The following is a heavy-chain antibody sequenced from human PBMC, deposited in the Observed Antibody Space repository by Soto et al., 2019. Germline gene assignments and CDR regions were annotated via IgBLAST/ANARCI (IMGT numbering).Heavy chain of an antibody. Sequence: SETLSLTCAVYGGSFSGYYWSWIRQPPGKGLEWIGEINHSGSTNYNPSLKSRVTISVDTSKNQFSLKLSSVTAADTAVYYCARGRSAVAGIGGYYYYYYGMDVWGQGTTVTVSS. CDR1: GGSFSGYY. V-gene: IGHV4-34*01. J-gene: IGHJ6*02. CDR3: ARGRSAVAGIGGYYYYYYGMDV. CDR2: INHSGST. D-gene: IGHD6-19*01.